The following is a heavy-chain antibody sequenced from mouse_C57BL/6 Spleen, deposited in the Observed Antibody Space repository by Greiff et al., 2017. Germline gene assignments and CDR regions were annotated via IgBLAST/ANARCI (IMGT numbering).Heavy chain of an antibody. CDR2: ISYDGSN. Sequence: EVQLQQSGPGLVKPSQSLSLTCSVTGYSITSGYYWNWIRQFPGNKLEWMGYISYDGSNNYNPSLKNRISITRDTSKNQFFLKLNSVTTEDTATYYCARDGRYYYAMDYWGQGTSVTVSS. V-gene: IGHV3-6*01. CDR3: ARDGRYYYAMDY. CDR1: GYSITSGYY. J-gene: IGHJ4*01.